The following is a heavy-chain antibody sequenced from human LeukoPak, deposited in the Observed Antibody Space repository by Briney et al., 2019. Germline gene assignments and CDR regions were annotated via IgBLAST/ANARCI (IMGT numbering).Heavy chain of an antibody. J-gene: IGHJ4*02. CDR3: ARDVYDYGDYTIDY. CDR1: GGSINSYF. V-gene: IGHV4-4*07. Sequence: SETLSLTCTISGGSINSYFWSWMRQPAGKGLEWIWRIYSSGSTNYNSSLKSRVSMSVDTSKNQFSLRLSSVTAADTAVYYCARDVYDYGDYTIDYWGQGTLSPSPQ. CDR2: IYSSGST. D-gene: IGHD4-17*01.